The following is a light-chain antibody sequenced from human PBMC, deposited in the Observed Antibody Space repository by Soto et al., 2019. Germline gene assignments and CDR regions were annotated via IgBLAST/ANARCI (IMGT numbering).Light chain of an antibody. V-gene: IGLV4-69*01. J-gene: IGLJ2*01. CDR3: QTWGTGILV. Sequence: QSVLTQSPSASASLGASVKLTCTLSSGHSSYAIAWHQQQPEKGPRYLMKLNSDGSHSKGDGIPDRFSGSSSGAERYLTISCLQSEDEADYYCQTWGTGILVFGGGTKVTVL. CDR1: SGHSSYA. CDR2: LNSDGSH.